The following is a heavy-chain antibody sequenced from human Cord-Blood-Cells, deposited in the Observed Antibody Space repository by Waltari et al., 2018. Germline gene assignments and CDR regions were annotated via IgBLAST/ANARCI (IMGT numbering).Heavy chain of an antibody. CDR2: IVVGSGNT. V-gene: IGHV1-58*01. Sequence: QMQLVQSGPEVKKPGTSVKVSCKASGFTFTSSAVQWVRQARGQRLEWIGWIVVGSGNTKYAQKFQERVNITRDRSKSTAYMELSSLRSEDTAVYYCAAAHYYGSGSYSWSGYYFDYWGQGTLVTVSS. J-gene: IGHJ4*02. CDR3: AAAHYYGSGSYSWSGYYFDY. CDR1: GFTFTSSA. D-gene: IGHD3-10*01.